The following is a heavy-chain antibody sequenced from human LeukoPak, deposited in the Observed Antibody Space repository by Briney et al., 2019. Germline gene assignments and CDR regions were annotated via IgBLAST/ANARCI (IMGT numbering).Heavy chain of an antibody. J-gene: IGHJ6*03. D-gene: IGHD4-23*01. CDR2: ISGSGGST. CDR1: GFTFSDYG. V-gene: IGHV3-23*01. Sequence: GGSLRLSCAASGFTFSDYGMSWVRQAPGKGLEWVSAISGSGGSTYYADPVKGRFTISRDNSKNTLYLQMNSLRAEDTAVYYCAKPYGGDSHDYYYYMDVWGKGTTVTISS. CDR3: AKPYGGDSHDYYYYMDV.